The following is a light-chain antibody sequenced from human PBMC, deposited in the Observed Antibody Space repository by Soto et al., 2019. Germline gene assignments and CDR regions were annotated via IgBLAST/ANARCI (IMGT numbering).Light chain of an antibody. V-gene: IGKV3-11*01. CDR3: QQRSTWPRYT. CDR1: RSVSSY. CDR2: DAS. Sequence: EIVLTQSPATLSLSPGERATLSCRASRSVSSYLAWYQQKPGQAPRVLIYDASNRATGIPARFSGSGSGTDFTLTISSLEPEDFAVYYCQQRSTWPRYTFGQGTKLEIK. J-gene: IGKJ2*01.